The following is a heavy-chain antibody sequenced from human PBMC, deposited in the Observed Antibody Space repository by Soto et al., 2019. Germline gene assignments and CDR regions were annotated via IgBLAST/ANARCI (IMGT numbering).Heavy chain of an antibody. Sequence: QVQLVQSGAEVKKPGSSVKVSCKASGGTFSSYAISWVRQAPGQGLEWMGGIIAIFGTADYAQKFQGRVTIPAAESTSTAYMELSSLRSEDTAVYYWAKPQSIQDYYYGMDVWGQGTTVTVSS. V-gene: IGHV1-69*12. CDR3: AKPQSIQDYYYGMDV. D-gene: IGHD6-6*01. CDR1: GGTFSSYA. J-gene: IGHJ6*02. CDR2: IIAIFGTA.